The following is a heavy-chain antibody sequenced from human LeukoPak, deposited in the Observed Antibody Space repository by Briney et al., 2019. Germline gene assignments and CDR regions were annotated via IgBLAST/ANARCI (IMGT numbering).Heavy chain of an antibody. CDR3: ARVTGYMIEDYFDY. D-gene: IGHD3-22*01. CDR1: GGSISSGGYS. Sequence: SETLSLTCAVSGGSISSGGYSWNWIRQPPGKGLEWIGYIYYSGSTNYNPSLKSRVTISVETSKNQFSLKLSSVTAADTAVYYCARVTGYMIEDYFDYWGQGTLVTVSS. CDR2: IYYSGST. V-gene: IGHV4-61*08. J-gene: IGHJ4*02.